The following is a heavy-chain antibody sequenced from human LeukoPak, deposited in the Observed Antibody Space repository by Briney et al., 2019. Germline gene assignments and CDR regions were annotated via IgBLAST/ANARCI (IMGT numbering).Heavy chain of an antibody. J-gene: IGHJ4*02. Sequence: GSLRLSCAASGFTFSNYWMHWVRQPPGKGLEWIGEIYHSGSTNYNPSLKSRVTISVDKSKNQFSLNLSSVTAADTAVYYCAREHYDFWSGSQRRGYFDYWGQGTLVTVSS. CDR1: GFTFSNYW. V-gene: IGHV4-4*02. CDR2: IYHSGST. D-gene: IGHD3-3*01. CDR3: AREHYDFWSGSQRRGYFDY.